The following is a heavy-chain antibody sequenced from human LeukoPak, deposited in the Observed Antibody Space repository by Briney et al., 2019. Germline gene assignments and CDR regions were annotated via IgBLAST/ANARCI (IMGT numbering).Heavy chain of an antibody. V-gene: IGHV2-70*04. J-gene: IGHJ4*02. D-gene: IGHD3-16*02. Sequence: SGPALVKPTQTLTLTCTFSGFSLSTSGMRVSWILQPPGKALEWLARIDWDDDKFYSTSLKTRLTISKDTSKTQVVLTMTNMDPVDTATYYCARMVISSYYFDYWGQETLVTVSS. CDR1: GFSLSTSGMR. CDR3: ARMVISSYYFDY. CDR2: IDWDDDK.